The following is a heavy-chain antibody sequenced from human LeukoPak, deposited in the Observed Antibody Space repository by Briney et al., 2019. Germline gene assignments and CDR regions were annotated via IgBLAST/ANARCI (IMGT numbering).Heavy chain of an antibody. J-gene: IGHJ3*02. Sequence: PSETLSLTCTVSGGSISSYYWSWIRQPPGKGLEWIGYIYYSGSTNYNPSLKSRVTISVDTSKNQFSLKLSSVTAADTAVYYCARICSSSCYGAFDIWGQGKMVTVSS. D-gene: IGHD6-13*01. CDR3: ARICSSSCYGAFDI. CDR2: IYYSGST. V-gene: IGHV4-59*01. CDR1: GGSISSYY.